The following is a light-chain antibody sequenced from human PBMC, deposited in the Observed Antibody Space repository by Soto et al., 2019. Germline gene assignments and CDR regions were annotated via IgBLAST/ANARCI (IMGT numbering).Light chain of an antibody. J-gene: IGKJ2*01. CDR2: KAS. Sequence: DLQMTQSPSTLSASVGDRVTITCRASQSISSWLAWYQQSPGKAPRLLIQKASTLETGVPSRFSGSGSGTEFTLTISCLKPDDFATYYCQQYKSYPYTFGQGTKLEI. V-gene: IGKV1-5*03. CDR3: QQYKSYPYT. CDR1: QSISSW.